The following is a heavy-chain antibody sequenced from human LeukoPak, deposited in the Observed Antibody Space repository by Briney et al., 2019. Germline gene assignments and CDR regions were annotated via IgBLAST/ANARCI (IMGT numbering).Heavy chain of an antibody. D-gene: IGHD3-16*01. V-gene: IGHV4-39*01. CDR3: ARGKTTFGGAHKQLYYFDY. Sequence: PSETLSLTCTVSGGSISSSSYYWGWIRQPPGRGLEWIGSIYYSGSTYYNPSLKSRVTISVDTSKNQFSLKLSSVTAADTAVYYCARGKTTFGGAHKQLYYFDYWGQGTLVTVSS. CDR1: GGSISSSSYY. J-gene: IGHJ4*02. CDR2: IYYSGST.